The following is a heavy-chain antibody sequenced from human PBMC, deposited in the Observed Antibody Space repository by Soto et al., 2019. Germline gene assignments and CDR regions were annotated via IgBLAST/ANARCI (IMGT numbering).Heavy chain of an antibody. CDR3: ASRYGSGKYYFDF. D-gene: IGHD3-10*01. Sequence: PETLSLTCTVSGGSMSKGDYYWGWIRHPHGKGLEWLGRFYYSGSTPYNPSLDSRVTISVDTSTNQFSLRLSSVTAADTAVYYCASRYGSGKYYFDFWGQGTLVTVSS. J-gene: IGHJ4*02. CDR1: GGSMSKGDYY. V-gene: IGHV4-39*01. CDR2: FYYSGST.